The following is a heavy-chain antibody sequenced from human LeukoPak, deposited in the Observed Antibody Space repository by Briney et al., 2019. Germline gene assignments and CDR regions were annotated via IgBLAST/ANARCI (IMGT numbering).Heavy chain of an antibody. J-gene: IGHJ4*02. CDR1: GYTFTSYG. D-gene: IGHD3-22*01. Sequence: ASVKVSCKASGYTFTSYGISWVRQAPGQGLEWMGWISAYNGNTNYAQKLQGRVTMTTDTSTSTAYMELRSLRFDDTAVYYCARERDYYDSSGYYYVPRFDYWGQGTLVTVSS. CDR3: ARERDYYDSSGYYYVPRFDY. V-gene: IGHV1-18*01. CDR2: ISAYNGNT.